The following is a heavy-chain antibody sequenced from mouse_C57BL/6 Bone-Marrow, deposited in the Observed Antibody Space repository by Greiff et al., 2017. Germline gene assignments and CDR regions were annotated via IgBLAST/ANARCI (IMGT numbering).Heavy chain of an antibody. D-gene: IGHD1-1*02. V-gene: IGHV1-54*01. J-gene: IGHJ3*01. Sequence: QVQLQQSGAELVRPGTSVKVSCKASGYAFTNYLIEWVKQRPGQGLGWIGVINPGSGGTNYNEKFKGKATLTADKSSSTAYMQLSSLTSEDSAVYFCARRWAYWGQGTLVTVSA. CDR2: INPGSGGT. CDR3: ARRWAY. CDR1: GYAFTNYL.